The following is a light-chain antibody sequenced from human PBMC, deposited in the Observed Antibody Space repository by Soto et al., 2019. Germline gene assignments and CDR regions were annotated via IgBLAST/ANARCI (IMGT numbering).Light chain of an antibody. J-gene: IGKJ1*01. Sequence: EIVMTQSTATLSVSPGEGATLSCRASQSVANRLAWYQHTPGQAPRLLIYGATYRATGVPAKFSGSGSGTEFTLTITSLQSEDFALYYCQQYIDWPRTFGQGTKVDI. CDR2: GAT. CDR3: QQYIDWPRT. V-gene: IGKV3-15*01. CDR1: QSVANR.